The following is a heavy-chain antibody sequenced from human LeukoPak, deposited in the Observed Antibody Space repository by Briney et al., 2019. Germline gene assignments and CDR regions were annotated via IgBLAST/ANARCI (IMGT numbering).Heavy chain of an antibody. D-gene: IGHD6-13*01. J-gene: IGHJ6*03. Sequence: ASVKVSCKASGYTFTSYEINWWRQATGQGLEWLGGMNPNSGNTGYAQKFQGRVTMTRNTSISTAYMELSSLRSEDTAVYYCASAPQLVLGYYMDVWGKGTTVTVS. CDR1: GYTFTSYE. CDR3: ASAPQLVLGYYMDV. CDR2: MNPNSGNT. V-gene: IGHV1-8*01.